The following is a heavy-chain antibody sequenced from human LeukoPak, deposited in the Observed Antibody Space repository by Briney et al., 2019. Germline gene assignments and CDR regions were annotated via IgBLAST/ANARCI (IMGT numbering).Heavy chain of an antibody. CDR3: ARDGRGRGFWSGYGDY. D-gene: IGHD3-3*01. J-gene: IGHJ4*02. Sequence: SVKVSCKASGGTFSSYAISWVRQAPGQGLEWMGGIIPIFGTANYAQKFQGRVTITADESTSTAYMELSSLRSEDTAVYYCARDGRGRGFWSGYGDYWGQGTLVTVSS. CDR1: GGTFSSYA. V-gene: IGHV1-69*13. CDR2: IIPIFGTA.